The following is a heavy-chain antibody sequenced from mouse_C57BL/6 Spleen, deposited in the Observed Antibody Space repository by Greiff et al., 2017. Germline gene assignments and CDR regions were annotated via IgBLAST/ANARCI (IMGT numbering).Heavy chain of an antibody. Sequence: EVKLVESGGDLVKPGGSLKLSCAASGFTFSSYAMSWVRQTPDKRLEWVATISRGGSYTYYPDSVKGRFTISRDNAKNTLYLQMSSLKSEDTAMYYCGRGGFITTVGMDDWGQGTSVTVSS. J-gene: IGHJ4*01. CDR3: GRGGFITTVGMDD. CDR1: GFTFSSYA. D-gene: IGHD1-1*01. CDR2: ISRGGSYT. V-gene: IGHV5-6*01.